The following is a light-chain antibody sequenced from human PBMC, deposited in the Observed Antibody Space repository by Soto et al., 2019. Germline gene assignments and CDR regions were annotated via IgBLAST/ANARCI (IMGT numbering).Light chain of an antibody. Sequence: QSALTQPPSASGSPGQSVTISCTGTSSDVGGYNYVSWYQQHPGKAPKLLIYEVTTRPSGVPDRFSGSKSGNTASLTVSGLQAEDEADYYGSSYAGSNNVIFGGGPKLTVL. CDR2: EVT. V-gene: IGLV2-8*01. CDR3: SSYAGSNNVI. J-gene: IGLJ2*01. CDR1: SSDVGGYNY.